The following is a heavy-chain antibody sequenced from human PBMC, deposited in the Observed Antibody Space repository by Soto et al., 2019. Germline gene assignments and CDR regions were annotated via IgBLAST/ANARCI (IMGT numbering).Heavy chain of an antibody. CDR1: GYSFTSYW. V-gene: IGHV5-51*01. D-gene: IGHD1-26*01. J-gene: IGHJ4*02. CDR3: ARVRAIGMATPSYFDY. CDR2: IYPGDSDT. Sequence: ESLKISRKGSGYSFTSYWIGWVRQMPGKGLEWMGIIYPGDSDTRYSPSFQGQVTISRDNAKNSLYLQMNSLRAEDTAVYYCARVRAIGMATPSYFDYWGQGTLVTVSS.